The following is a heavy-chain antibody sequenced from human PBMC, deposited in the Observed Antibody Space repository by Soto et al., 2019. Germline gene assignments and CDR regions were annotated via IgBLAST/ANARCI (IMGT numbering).Heavy chain of an antibody. CDR1: GDSISSTSYY. Sequence: QLQLQESGPGLVKPSETLSLTCTVSGDSISSTSYYWGWIRQPPGKGLEWIGTIYYRGSTYYNPSLTSGVTISIGTSKTQFSLKLNSVTAADTAVYFCATLHYSYCYMGVWGKGTTVTVSS. CDR2: IYYRGST. CDR3: ATLHYSYCYMGV. J-gene: IGHJ6*03. V-gene: IGHV4-39*01.